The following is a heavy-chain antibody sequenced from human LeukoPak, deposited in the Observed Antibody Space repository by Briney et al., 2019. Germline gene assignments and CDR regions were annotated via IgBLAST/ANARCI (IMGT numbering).Heavy chain of an antibody. D-gene: IGHD2-2*01. CDR2: INPNSGGT. Sequence: ASVKVSCTASGYTFTGYYMHWVRQAPGQGLEWMGWINPNSGGTNYAQKFQGRVTMTRDTSISTAYMELSRLRSDDTAVYYCARDFAGYCSSTSCPYDAFDIWGQGTMVTVSS. J-gene: IGHJ3*02. CDR1: GYTFTGYY. CDR3: ARDFAGYCSSTSCPYDAFDI. V-gene: IGHV1-2*02.